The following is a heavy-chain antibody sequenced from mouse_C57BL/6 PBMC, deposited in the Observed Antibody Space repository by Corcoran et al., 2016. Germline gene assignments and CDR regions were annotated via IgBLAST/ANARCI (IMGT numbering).Heavy chain of an antibody. CDR3: ARSWAWFAY. CDR1: GYTFTTYG. D-gene: IGHD4-1*01. CDR2: INTYSGVP. V-gene: IGHV9-3*01. J-gene: IGHJ3*01. Sequence: QIQLVQSGPELKKPGETVKISCKASGYTFTTYGMSWVKQAPGKGLKWMGWINTYSGVPTYADDFKGRFAFSLETSASTAYLQINNLKNEDTATYFCARSWAWFAYWGQGTLVTVSA.